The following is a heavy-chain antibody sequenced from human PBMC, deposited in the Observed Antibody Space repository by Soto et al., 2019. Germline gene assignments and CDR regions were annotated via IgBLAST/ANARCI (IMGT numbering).Heavy chain of an antibody. D-gene: IGHD2-15*01. J-gene: IGHJ6*02. V-gene: IGHV1-58*01. Sequence: SVKVSCKASGFTFTSSAVQWVRQARGQRLEWIGWIVVGSGNTNYAQKFQERVTITRDMSTSTAYMELSSLRSEDTAVYYCAARLPLIGYCSGGSCPTGGMDVWGQGTTVTVPS. CDR2: IVVGSGNT. CDR3: AARLPLIGYCSGGSCPTGGMDV. CDR1: GFTFTSSA.